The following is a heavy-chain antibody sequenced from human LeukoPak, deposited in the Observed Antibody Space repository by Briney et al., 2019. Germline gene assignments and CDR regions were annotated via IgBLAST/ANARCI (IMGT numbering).Heavy chain of an antibody. CDR3: AKDIKAYYYGSGSSYFQH. J-gene: IGHJ1*01. CDR2: ISWNSGSI. V-gene: IGHV3-9*01. D-gene: IGHD3-10*01. Sequence: GGSLRLSCAASGFTFSSSAMSWVRQAPGKGLEWVSGISWNSGSIGYADSVKGRFTISRDNAKNSLYLQMNSLRAEDTALYYCAKDIKAYYYGSGSSYFQHWGQGTLVTVSS. CDR1: GFTFSSSA.